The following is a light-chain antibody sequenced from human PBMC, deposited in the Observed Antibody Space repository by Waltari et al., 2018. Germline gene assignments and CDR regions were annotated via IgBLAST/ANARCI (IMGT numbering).Light chain of an antibody. V-gene: IGKV3-15*01. J-gene: IGKJ3*01. CDR1: QSISRQ. CDR3: QQYHESPPIT. CDR2: GAS. Sequence: EIVMTQSPAILSVYPGERATLSCRASQSISRQLAWYQQKPGQAPRLLIYGASTRATGIPARFSGSGSGTEFTLTISSLQSEDFAVYFCQQYHESPPITFGPGTKVDIK.